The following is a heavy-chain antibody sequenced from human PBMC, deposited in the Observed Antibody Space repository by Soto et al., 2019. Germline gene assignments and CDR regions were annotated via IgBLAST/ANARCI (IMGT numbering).Heavy chain of an antibody. D-gene: IGHD3-9*01. Sequence: ASVKVSCKASGYTFTGYYMHWVRQAPGQGLEWMGWINPNSGGTNYAQKFQGWVTMTRDTSISTAYMELSRLRSDDTAVYYCARDRNYDILTGSDYWGQGTLVTVSS. J-gene: IGHJ4*02. CDR3: ARDRNYDILTGSDY. CDR1: GYTFTGYY. V-gene: IGHV1-2*04. CDR2: INPNSGGT.